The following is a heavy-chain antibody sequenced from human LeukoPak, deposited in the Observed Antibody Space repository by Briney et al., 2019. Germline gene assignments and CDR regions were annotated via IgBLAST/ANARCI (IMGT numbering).Heavy chain of an antibody. D-gene: IGHD3-22*01. V-gene: IGHV3-21*01. CDR2: ISSSSSYI. Sequence: GGSLRLSXAASGFTFSSYSMNWVRQAPGKGLEWVSSISSSSSYIYYADSVKGRFTISRDNAKNSLYLQMNSLRAEDTAVYYCARDGGGYYDSSGEWGDYWGQGTLVTVSS. CDR1: GFTFSSYS. CDR3: ARDGGGYYDSSGEWGDY. J-gene: IGHJ4*02.